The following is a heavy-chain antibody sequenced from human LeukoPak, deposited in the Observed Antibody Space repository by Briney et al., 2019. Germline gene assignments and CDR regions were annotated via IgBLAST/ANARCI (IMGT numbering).Heavy chain of an antibody. D-gene: IGHD5-12*01. CDR2: ISGSGGAT. V-gene: IGHV3-23*01. Sequence: PGGSLRLSCATSGFTFSNYAMSWVRQAPGKGLERVSNISGSGGATYYADSVKGRFTISRDNSKYTLYLQMNSLRAEDTAVYYCVKGGSYSDYYFDYWGQGTLVTVSS. CDR3: VKGGSYSDYYFDY. CDR1: GFTFSNYA. J-gene: IGHJ4*02.